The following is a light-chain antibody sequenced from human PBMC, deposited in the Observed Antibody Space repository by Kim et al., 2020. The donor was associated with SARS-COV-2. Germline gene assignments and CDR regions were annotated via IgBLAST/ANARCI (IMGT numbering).Light chain of an antibody. CDR1: SGSIASNY. CDR3: QSYDSSNQGV. J-gene: IGLJ3*02. V-gene: IGLV6-57*02. CDR2: DDN. Sequence: FMLTQPHSVSESPGKTVTISCTGSSGSIASNYVQWYQQRPGSAPTTVIYDDNQRPSGVPDRFSGSIDSSSNSASLTISGLKTEDEADYYCQSYDSSNQGVFGGGTQLTVL.